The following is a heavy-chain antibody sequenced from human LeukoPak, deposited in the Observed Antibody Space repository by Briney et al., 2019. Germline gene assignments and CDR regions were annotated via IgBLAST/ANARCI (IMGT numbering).Heavy chain of an antibody. CDR1: GGSFSGYY. CDR3: ASNTGTVFDY. D-gene: IGHD7-27*01. J-gene: IGHJ4*02. CDR2: INHSGST. Sequence: SETLSLTCAVYGGSFSGYYWSWIRQPPGKGLEWIGEINHSGSTNYNPSLKSRVTISVDTSKNQFSLNLTSVTAADTAVYYCASNTGTVFDYWGQGALVTVSS. V-gene: IGHV4-34*01.